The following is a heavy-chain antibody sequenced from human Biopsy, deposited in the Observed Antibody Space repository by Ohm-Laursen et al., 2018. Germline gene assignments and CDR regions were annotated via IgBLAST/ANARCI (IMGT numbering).Heavy chain of an antibody. V-gene: IGHV3-33*08. Sequence: SLRLSCTASGFSFSSYGMHWVRQAPGKGLEWVAVIWYDGSNKYSADSVKGRFSISRDNSKNTVYLQMNSLRAADRAVYYCARDRYYGSESYYSHYNMDVWGQGTTVTVSS. CDR3: ARDRYYGSESYYSHYNMDV. CDR1: GFSFSSYG. D-gene: IGHD3-10*01. J-gene: IGHJ6*02. CDR2: IWYDGSNK.